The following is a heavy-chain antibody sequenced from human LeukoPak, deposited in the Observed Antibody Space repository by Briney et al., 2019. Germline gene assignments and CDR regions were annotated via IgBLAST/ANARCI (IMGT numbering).Heavy chain of an antibody. CDR3: ARVDRDGYNTYFDY. Sequence: GGSLRLSCGASGFTFSSYGMHWVRQAPGKGLEWVAVIWYDGNNKYYADSVKGRFTISRDNSKNTLYLQMNSLRAEDTAVYYCARVDRDGYNTYFDYWGQGTLVTVSS. J-gene: IGHJ4*02. D-gene: IGHD5-24*01. CDR1: GFTFSSYG. CDR2: IWYDGNNK. V-gene: IGHV3-33*01.